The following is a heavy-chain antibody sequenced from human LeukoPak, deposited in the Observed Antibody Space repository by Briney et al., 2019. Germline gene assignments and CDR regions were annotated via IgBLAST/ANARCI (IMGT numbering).Heavy chain of an antibody. CDR3: ARTAKDYAVGSDYMDV. J-gene: IGHJ6*03. CDR1: GFTFSSYA. Sequence: GGSLGLSCAASGFTFSSYAMSWVRQAPGKGLEWLSGISISGGSTSYADSVKGRFTISRDNSKNTLYLQMNSLRAEDTAVYYCARTAKDYAVGSDYMDVWGKGTTVTVSS. V-gene: IGHV3-23*01. CDR2: ISISGGST. D-gene: IGHD3-16*01.